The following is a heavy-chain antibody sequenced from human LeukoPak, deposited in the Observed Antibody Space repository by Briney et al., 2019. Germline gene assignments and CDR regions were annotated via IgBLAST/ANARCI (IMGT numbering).Heavy chain of an antibody. CDR2: IIPIFGTA. V-gene: IGHV1-69*13. D-gene: IGHD4-17*01. CDR1: GYTFTSYG. CDR3: ARADYGDYGFDP. J-gene: IGHJ5*02. Sequence: GASVKVSCKASGYTFTSYGISWVRQAPGQGLEWMGGIIPIFGTANYAQKFQGRVTITADESTSTAYMELSSLRSEDTAVYYCARADYGDYGFDPWGQGTLVTVSS.